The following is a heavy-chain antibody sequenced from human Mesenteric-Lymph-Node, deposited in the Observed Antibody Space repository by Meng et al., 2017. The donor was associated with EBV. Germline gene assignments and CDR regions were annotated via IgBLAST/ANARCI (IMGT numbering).Heavy chain of an antibody. J-gene: IGHJ4*02. Sequence: HVHLPGSGPGLVKSSQPLSLPCTVSGGSISSGNYYWNWIRQHPGKGLEWIGYIYYTGHTYYNPSLRSRVTISIDTSKNQFSLSLHSVTAADTAVYYCATNDNYRNDYWGQGTLVTVSS. CDR1: GGSISSGNYY. D-gene: IGHD5-24*01. CDR2: IYYTGHT. V-gene: IGHV4-31*03. CDR3: ATNDNYRNDY.